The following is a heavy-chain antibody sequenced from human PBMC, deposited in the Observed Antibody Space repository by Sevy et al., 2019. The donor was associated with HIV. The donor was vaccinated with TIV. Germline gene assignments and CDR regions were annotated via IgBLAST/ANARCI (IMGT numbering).Heavy chain of an antibody. V-gene: IGHV3-30*04. J-gene: IGHJ4*02. Sequence: GGSLRLSCAASGFTFSSYAMHWVRQAPGKGLEWVAVISYDGSNKYYADSVKGRFTISRDNSKNTLYLQMNSLRAEDTAVYYCARESTRTWGKFDYWGQGTLVTVSS. D-gene: IGHD3-16*01. CDR2: ISYDGSNK. CDR1: GFTFSSYA. CDR3: ARESTRTWGKFDY.